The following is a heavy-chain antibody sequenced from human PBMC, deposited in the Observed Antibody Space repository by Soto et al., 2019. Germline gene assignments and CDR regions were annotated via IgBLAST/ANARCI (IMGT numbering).Heavy chain of an antibody. J-gene: IGHJ5*02. V-gene: IGHV3-23*01. CDR3: AKDGMTTVTIAWFDP. CDR1: GLTFSSYA. Sequence: GGSLRLSCAASGLTFSSYAMSWVRQAPGEGLEWVSAISGSGDSTYYADSVKGRLTISRDNSKNTLYLQMNSLRAEDTAVYYCAKDGMTTVTIAWFDPWGQGTLVTVSS. CDR2: ISGSGDST. D-gene: IGHD4-17*01.